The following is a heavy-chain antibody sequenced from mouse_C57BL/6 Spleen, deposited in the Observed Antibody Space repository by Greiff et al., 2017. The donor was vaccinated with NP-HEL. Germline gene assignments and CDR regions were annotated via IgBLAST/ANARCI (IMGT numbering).Heavy chain of an antibody. CDR2: IYPGDGDT. Sequence: VQLQQSGAELVKPGASVKISCKASGYAFSSYWMNWVKQRPGKGLEWIGQIYPGDGDTNYNGKFKGKATLTADKSSSTAYMQLSSLTSEDSAVYCCARGGGGNHVGFVYWGQGTLVTVSA. V-gene: IGHV1-80*01. CDR3: ARGGGGNHVGFVY. CDR1: GYAFSSYW. D-gene: IGHD1-1*02. J-gene: IGHJ3*01.